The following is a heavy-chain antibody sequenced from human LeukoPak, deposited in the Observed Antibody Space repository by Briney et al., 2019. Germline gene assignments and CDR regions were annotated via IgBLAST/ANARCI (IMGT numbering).Heavy chain of an antibody. D-gene: IGHD1-26*01. V-gene: IGHV3-23*01. CDR2: ISSRGGST. CDR1: GFTFTTHA. Sequence: PGGSLRLSCAASGFTFTTHAMNWVRQAPGKGLEWVSVISSRGGSTYYADSVKGRFTISRDNSKNTLYLQMNSLRVEDTAVYYCAKAPYSGGYYWEGTAFDIWGQGTVVTVSS. CDR3: AKAPYSGGYYWEGTAFDI. J-gene: IGHJ3*02.